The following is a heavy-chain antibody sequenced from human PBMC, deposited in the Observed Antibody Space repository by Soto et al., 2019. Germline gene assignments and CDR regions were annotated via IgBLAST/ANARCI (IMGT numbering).Heavy chain of an antibody. D-gene: IGHD6-19*01. Sequence: GGSLRLSCAASGFSVSNIYMSWVRQAPGKGLEWVSTISDGVSTYYADSVTGRFTISRDNSKNTLYLQMNSLRAEDTAVYYCAKDSHSSGWPIDYWGQGTLVTVSS. CDR2: ISDGVST. J-gene: IGHJ4*02. CDR1: GFSVSNIY. CDR3: AKDSHSSGWPIDY. V-gene: IGHV3-53*05.